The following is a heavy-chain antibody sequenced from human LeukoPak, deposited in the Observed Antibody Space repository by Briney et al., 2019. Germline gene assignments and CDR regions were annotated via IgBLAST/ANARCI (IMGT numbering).Heavy chain of an antibody. J-gene: IGHJ3*02. D-gene: IGHD3-10*01. V-gene: IGHV4-61*02. CDR1: GGSISSGSYY. Sequence: SETLSLTCTVSGGSISSGSYYWSWVRQPAGKGLEWIGRIYTSGSTNYNPSLKSRVTISVDTSKNQFSLKLSSATAADTAVYYCARAGLLWFGRAFDIWGQGTMVTVSS. CDR2: IYTSGST. CDR3: ARAGLLWFGRAFDI.